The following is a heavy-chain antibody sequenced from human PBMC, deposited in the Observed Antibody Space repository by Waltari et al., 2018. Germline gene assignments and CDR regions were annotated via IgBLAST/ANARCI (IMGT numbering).Heavy chain of an antibody. Sequence: VQLVESGGGLVQPGGSLRLSCAASGFTFSSYSMNWVRQAPGKGLEWVSYISSSSSTIYYADSVKGRFTISRDNAKNSLYLQMNSLRAEDTAVYYCARDLFLGRYYYGSGSYSPHWGQGTLVTVSS. CDR1: GFTFSSYS. D-gene: IGHD3-10*01. V-gene: IGHV3-48*04. CDR2: ISSSSSTI. CDR3: ARDLFLGRYYYGSGSYSPH. J-gene: IGHJ4*02.